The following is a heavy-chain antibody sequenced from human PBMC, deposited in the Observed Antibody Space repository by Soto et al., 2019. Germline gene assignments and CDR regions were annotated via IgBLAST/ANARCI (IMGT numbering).Heavy chain of an antibody. CDR2: ISAGGGST. V-gene: IGHV3-23*01. Sequence: LRLSCAASGFTFTNYAMNWVRQAPGKGLEWVSAISAGGGSTYYAESARGRFTIARDNSINTLYLQMSSLRTEDTAVYYCAHPRGYGVFDAVDIWCQGTMVTVSS. J-gene: IGHJ3*02. D-gene: IGHD4-17*01. CDR1: GFTFTNYA. CDR3: AHPRGYGVFDAVDI.